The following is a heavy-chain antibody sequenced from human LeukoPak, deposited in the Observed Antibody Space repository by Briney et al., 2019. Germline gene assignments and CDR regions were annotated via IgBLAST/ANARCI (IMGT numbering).Heavy chain of an antibody. CDR2: LYTTGST. Sequence: SETLSLTCAVYGGSFSTYYWSWIRQPAGKGLEWIGRLYTTGSTNYNLSLKSRVTMSVDTSKNQFSLRLSSVTAADTAVYYCARDKGSERWLQFDYWGQGTLVTVSS. J-gene: IGHJ4*02. CDR3: ARDKGSERWLQFDY. D-gene: IGHD5-24*01. V-gene: IGHV4-4*07. CDR1: GGSFSTYY.